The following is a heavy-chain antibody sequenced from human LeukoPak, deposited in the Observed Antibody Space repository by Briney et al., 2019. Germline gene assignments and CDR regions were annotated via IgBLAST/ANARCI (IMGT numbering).Heavy chain of an antibody. V-gene: IGHV4-34*01. CDR1: GGSFSGYY. D-gene: IGHD3-10*01. J-gene: IGHJ4*02. CDR2: INHSGST. CDR3: AREGSRYYFDY. Sequence: SETLSLTCAVYGGSFSGYYWSWIRQPPGKGLEWIGEINHSGSTNYNPSLKSRVTISVDTSKNQFSLKLSSVTAADTAVYYCAREGSRYYFDYWGREPWSPSPQ.